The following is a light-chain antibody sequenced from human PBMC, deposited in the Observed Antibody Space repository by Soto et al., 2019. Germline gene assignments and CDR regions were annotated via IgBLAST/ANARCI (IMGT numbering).Light chain of an antibody. V-gene: IGLV2-14*01. Sequence: QSALTQPASVSGSPGQSITISCTGTSSDVGGYNYVSWYQQHPGKPPKLMIYEVSNRPSGVSNRFSGSKSGNTASLTISGLHAEDEADYYCSSYTSSNTLYVFATGSKLTVL. J-gene: IGLJ1*01. CDR3: SSYTSSNTLYV. CDR2: EVS. CDR1: SSDVGGYNY.